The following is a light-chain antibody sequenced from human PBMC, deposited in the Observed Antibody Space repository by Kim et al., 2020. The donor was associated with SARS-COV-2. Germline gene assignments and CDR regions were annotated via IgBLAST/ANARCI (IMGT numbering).Light chain of an antibody. CDR1: QNVNIY. J-gene: IGKJ1*01. CDR2: GAS. V-gene: IGKV3-11*01. CDR3: QQRITGPWT. Sequence: SLSPGNRATLSGRASQNVNIYLAWYQQKPGQAPRLLIYGASNRATGIPARFSGSGSGTDFALTISSLEAEDSAVYYCQQRITGPWTFGQGTKLEI.